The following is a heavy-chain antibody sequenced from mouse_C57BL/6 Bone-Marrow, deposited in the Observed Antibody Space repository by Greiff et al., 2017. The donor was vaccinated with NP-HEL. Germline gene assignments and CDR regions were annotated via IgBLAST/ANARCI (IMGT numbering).Heavy chain of an antibody. CDR2: IYPGDGDT. V-gene: IGHV1-82*01. J-gene: IGHJ1*03. CDR1: GYAFSSSW. CDR3: ARKYGSSPSWYFDV. D-gene: IGHD1-1*01. Sequence: VKLQESGPELVKPGASVKISCKASGYAFSSSWMNWVKQRPGKGLEWIGRIYPGDGDTNYNGKFKGKATLTADKSSSTAYMQLSSLTSEDSAVYFCARKYGSSPSWYFDVWGTGTTVTVSS.